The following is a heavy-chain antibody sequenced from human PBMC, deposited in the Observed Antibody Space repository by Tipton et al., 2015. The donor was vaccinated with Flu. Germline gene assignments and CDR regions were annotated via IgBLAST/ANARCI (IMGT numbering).Heavy chain of an antibody. V-gene: IGHV5-51*01. CDR1: GDSFISYW. D-gene: IGHD2-2*02. J-gene: IGHJ4*02. Sequence: VQLVQSGAEVKKPGESLKISCKGSGDSFISYWIGWVRQMPGKGLEWMGIIYPDDSDTRYSPSFQGQVTISADKSLNTAYLQWSSLKASDTAMYYCARQDCTTSTCYIDYWGQGTLVTVSS. CDR2: IYPDDSDT. CDR3: ARQDCTTSTCYIDY.